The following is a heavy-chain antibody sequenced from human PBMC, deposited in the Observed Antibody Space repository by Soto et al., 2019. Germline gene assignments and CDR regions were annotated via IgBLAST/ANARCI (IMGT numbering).Heavy chain of an antibody. CDR1: GGTFSTYG. CDR2: IIPKFATT. D-gene: IGHD4-17*01. V-gene: IGHV1-69*13. J-gene: IGHJ4*02. Sequence: QVQLVQSGAEVKKPGSSVKVSCKASGGTFSTYGMNWVRLAPGQGLEWMGGIIPKFATTNYAQKFQGRVTITADESTNTAYMELNYLRSEDTAVYFCARELDPYYGGNSLSLDYWGQGTLVTVSS. CDR3: ARELDPYYGGNSLSLDY.